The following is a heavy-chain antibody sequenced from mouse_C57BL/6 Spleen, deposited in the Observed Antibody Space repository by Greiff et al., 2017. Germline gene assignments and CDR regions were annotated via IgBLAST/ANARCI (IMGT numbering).Heavy chain of an antibody. V-gene: IGHV1-82*01. CDR3: ARELPYYFDY. Sequence: VQVVESGPELVKPGASVKISCKASGYAFSSSWMNWVKQRPGKGLEWIGRIYPGDGDTNYNGKFKGKATLTADKSSSTAYMQLSSLTSEDSAVYFCARELPYYFDYWGQGTTLTVSS. CDR2: IYPGDGDT. CDR1: GYAFSSSW. J-gene: IGHJ2*01. D-gene: IGHD1-3*01.